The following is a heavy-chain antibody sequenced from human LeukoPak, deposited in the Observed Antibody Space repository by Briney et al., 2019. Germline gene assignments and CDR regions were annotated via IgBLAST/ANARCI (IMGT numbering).Heavy chain of an antibody. CDR1: GGSIRSYY. CDR2: ISSSGNT. D-gene: IGHD2-15*01. CDR3: AREGRSSTPGY. V-gene: IGHV4-4*07. J-gene: IGHJ4*01. Sequence: SETLSLTCSVSGGSIRSYYWSWIRQPAAQKMEWIGRISSSGNTAYNPSLKSRLTMSVDTSKNQFSLKLNSVTAADTAVYYCAREGRSSTPGYWGQGTLVTVSS.